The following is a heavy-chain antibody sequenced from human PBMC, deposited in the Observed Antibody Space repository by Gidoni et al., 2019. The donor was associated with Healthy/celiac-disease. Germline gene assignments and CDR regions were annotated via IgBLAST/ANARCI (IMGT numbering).Heavy chain of an antibody. CDR3: AKRGFEQLAPFDY. V-gene: IGHV3-23*01. D-gene: IGHD6-6*01. Sequence: EVQLLESGGGLVQPGGSLRLSCAASGFTFSSYAMSWVRQAPGKGLEWVSAISGSGGSTYYADYVKGRFTISRDNSKNTLYLQMNSLRAEDTAVYYCAKRGFEQLAPFDYWGQGTLVTVSS. CDR1: GFTFSSYA. CDR2: ISGSGGST. J-gene: IGHJ4*02.